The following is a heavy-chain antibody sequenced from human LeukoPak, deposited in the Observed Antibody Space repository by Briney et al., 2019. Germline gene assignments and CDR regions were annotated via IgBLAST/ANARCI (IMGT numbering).Heavy chain of an antibody. CDR1: GFSLSTSGGG. CDR3: ARSPYYDILTGSRGTFDY. J-gene: IGHJ4*02. Sequence: FSGFSLSTSGGGVGWIRQPPGKALEGLALIYWYDDKRYIPSLKSRLTITKDTSKNQVVLTMTNMDPVDTATYYCARSPYYDILTGSRGTFDYWGQGTLVTVSS. CDR2: IYWYDDK. V-gene: IGHV2-5*01. D-gene: IGHD3-9*01.